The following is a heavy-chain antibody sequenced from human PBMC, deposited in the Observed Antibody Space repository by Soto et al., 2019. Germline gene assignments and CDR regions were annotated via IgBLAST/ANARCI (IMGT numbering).Heavy chain of an antibody. J-gene: IGHJ5*01. D-gene: IGHD6-13*01. CDR2: IIPVFGTA. CDR1: GGTFSSSA. CDR3: ATDRPERGKDA. Sequence: QVQLVQSGAEVKKPGSSVKVSCKASGGTFSSSAISWVRQAPGQGLEWMGAIIPVFGTAHYAQKFQGRVTTTADEPTSTAYKDTGRHRSEDTAVYESATDRPERGKDAWGQGTMVTVSS. V-gene: IGHV1-69*01.